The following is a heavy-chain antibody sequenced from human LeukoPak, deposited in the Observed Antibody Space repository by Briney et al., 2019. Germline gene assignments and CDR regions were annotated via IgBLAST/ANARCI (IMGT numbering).Heavy chain of an antibody. Sequence: ASVKVSCKASGYTFTSYDINWVRQATGQGLEWMGWMNPNSGHTGYAQKFQDRVTMTRNTTISTAYMELSSLRSEDTAVYYCARTLSSGWDPGDFQHWGQGALVIVSS. CDR1: GYTFTSYD. CDR3: ARTLSSGWDPGDFQH. V-gene: IGHV1-8*01. D-gene: IGHD6-19*01. CDR2: MNPNSGHT. J-gene: IGHJ1*01.